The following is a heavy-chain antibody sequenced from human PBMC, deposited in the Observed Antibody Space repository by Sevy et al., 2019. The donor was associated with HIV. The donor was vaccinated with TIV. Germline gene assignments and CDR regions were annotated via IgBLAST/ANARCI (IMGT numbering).Heavy chain of an antibody. V-gene: IGHV1-24*01. CDR3: TTDVHLGDFRLWDD. CDR1: EYSLNELS. Sequence: ASVKVSCQVFEYSLNELSIHWVRQAPGKGLEWMGGFDPQRGKIIYAQKFQGRVTMTEDTSTETAYMERSNLRSEDTAVYYCTTDVHLGDFRLWDDWGQGTRVTVSS. CDR2: FDPQRGKI. D-gene: IGHD4-17*01. J-gene: IGHJ4*02.